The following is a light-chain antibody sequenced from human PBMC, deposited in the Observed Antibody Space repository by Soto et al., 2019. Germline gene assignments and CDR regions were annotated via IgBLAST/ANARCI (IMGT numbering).Light chain of an antibody. Sequence: EIVLTQSPGTLSLSPGERATLSCRASQSVSSSYLAWYQQKPGQAPRLLIYGASSRAIGIPDRFSGSGSGTDFTLTISRLEPEHFEVYYCQQYGSSTTWTFGQGTKVDIK. CDR1: QSVSSSY. J-gene: IGKJ1*01. CDR2: GAS. V-gene: IGKV3-20*01. CDR3: QQYGSSTTWT.